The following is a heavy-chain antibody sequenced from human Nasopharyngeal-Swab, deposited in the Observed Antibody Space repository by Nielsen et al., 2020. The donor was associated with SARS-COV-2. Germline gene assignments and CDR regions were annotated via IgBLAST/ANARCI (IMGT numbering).Heavy chain of an antibody. J-gene: IGHJ5*02. Sequence: SETLSLTCSISGGSFSSYYWSWIRQPPGRGLEWIGHVYYTGTTNYNPSLESRVLISVDTSKNQFSLRLRSVTAADTAVYYCARHVKDYSRRRFDPWGQGTLVTVSA. D-gene: IGHD4-11*01. V-gene: IGHV4-59*08. CDR2: VYYTGTT. CDR1: GGSFSSYY. CDR3: ARHVKDYSRRRFDP.